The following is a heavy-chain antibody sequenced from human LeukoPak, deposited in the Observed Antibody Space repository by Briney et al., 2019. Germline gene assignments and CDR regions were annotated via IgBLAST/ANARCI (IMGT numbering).Heavy chain of an antibody. Sequence: PSETLSLTCTVSGGSISSYYWSWIRQPPGKGLEWIGNIYTSGSTNYNPSLRGRVTMSVDTSKNQISLKLSSVTAADTAVYFCARFIYSTSCSDSWGQGTLVTVSS. D-gene: IGHD6-13*01. J-gene: IGHJ4*02. CDR3: ARFIYSTSCSDS. V-gene: IGHV4-4*09. CDR1: GGSISSYY. CDR2: IYTSGST.